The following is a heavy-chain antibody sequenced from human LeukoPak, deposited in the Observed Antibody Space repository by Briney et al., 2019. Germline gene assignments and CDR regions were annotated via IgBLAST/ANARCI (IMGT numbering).Heavy chain of an antibody. J-gene: IGHJ2*01. CDR2: ISSSGGST. Sequence: GGSLRLSCAASGFSFSSYAMSWVRQTPGKGLEWVSSISSSGGSTYYADSVKGRFTISRDNSKNTLYLQMNSLRAEDTAVYYCAKAWGLLTFIDWYFDLWGRGTLVTVSS. CDR3: AKAWGLLTFIDWYFDL. V-gene: IGHV3-23*01. D-gene: IGHD3-16*01. CDR1: GFSFSSYA.